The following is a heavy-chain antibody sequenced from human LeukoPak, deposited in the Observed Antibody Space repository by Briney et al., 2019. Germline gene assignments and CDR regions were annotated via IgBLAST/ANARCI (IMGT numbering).Heavy chain of an antibody. CDR3: AKTFRAVASAFDY. D-gene: IGHD6-19*01. CDR1: GFTFSNYA. J-gene: IGHJ4*02. CDR2: ISGSTGTT. Sequence: GASLRLSCAASGFTFSNYAMSWVRQAPGKGLELVSAISGSTGTTYYADSVKGRFTISRDRAKNNLYLQMNSLRAEDTAVYYCAKTFRAVASAFDYWAQGTLVTVSS. V-gene: IGHV3-23*01.